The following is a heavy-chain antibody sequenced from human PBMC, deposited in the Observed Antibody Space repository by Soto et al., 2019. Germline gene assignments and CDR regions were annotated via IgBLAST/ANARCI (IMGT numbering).Heavy chain of an antibody. D-gene: IGHD3-9*01. CDR3: ARDPEYYDILTGYYSYYYMDV. J-gene: IGHJ6*03. CDR1: GFTFSSYA. V-gene: IGHV3-64*01. Sequence: GGSLRLSCAASGFTFSSYAMHWVRQAPGKGLEYVSAISSNGGSTYYANSVKGRFTISRDNSKNTLYLQMGSLRAEDMAVYYCARDPEYYDILTGYYSYYYMDVWGKGTTVTVSS. CDR2: ISSNGGST.